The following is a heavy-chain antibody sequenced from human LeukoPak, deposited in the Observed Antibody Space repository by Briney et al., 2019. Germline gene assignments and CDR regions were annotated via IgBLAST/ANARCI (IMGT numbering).Heavy chain of an antibody. D-gene: IGHD4-23*01. Sequence: ASVKVSCKASGYTFTAYYLHGVRQAPGQGLEWMAWMNPNSGGTNSAQQFQGRVTMTRDTSISTAYMDLGSLTSDDTAVYYCARTSHPGYSCAFAIWGQGTMVTVSS. CDR1: GYTFTAYY. J-gene: IGHJ3*02. V-gene: IGHV1-2*02. CDR2: MNPNSGGT. CDR3: ARTSHPGYSCAFAI.